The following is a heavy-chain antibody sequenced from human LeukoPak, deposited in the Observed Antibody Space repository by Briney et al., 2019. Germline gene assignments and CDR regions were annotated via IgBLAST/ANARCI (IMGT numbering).Heavy chain of an antibody. V-gene: IGHV3-21*01. CDR3: ARAVAPAAIEEALNI. D-gene: IGHD2-15*01. CDR2: ISNSGTFI. Sequence: KPGGSLRLSCAASGLTFSRYTMNWVRQAPGKGLEWVSSISNSGTFIYYADSVKGRFTISRDNAKNSLFLQTNSLRVEDTAVYFCARAVAPAAIEEALNIWGQGTMVTVSS. J-gene: IGHJ3*02. CDR1: GLTFSRYT.